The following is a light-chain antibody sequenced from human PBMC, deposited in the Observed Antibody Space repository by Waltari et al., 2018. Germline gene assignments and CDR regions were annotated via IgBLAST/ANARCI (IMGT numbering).Light chain of an antibody. V-gene: IGLV2-23*01. Sequence: QSALTQPASVSGSPGQSITISCTGTSSVVGSYNLVSWYQQHPGKAPKLMIYEGSKRPSGFSNRFSGSKSGNTASLTISGLQAEDEADYYCCSYAGSSTSWVFGGGTKLTVL. CDR2: EGS. CDR1: SSVVGSYNL. J-gene: IGLJ3*02. CDR3: CSYAGSSTSWV.